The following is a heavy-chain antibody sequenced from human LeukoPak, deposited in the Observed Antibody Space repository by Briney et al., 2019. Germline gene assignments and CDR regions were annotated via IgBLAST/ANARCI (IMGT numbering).Heavy chain of an antibody. CDR2: IWYDGSNK. Sequence: GSLRLSCAASGYSFNDYAMHWVRQAPDKGLEWVAAIWYDGSNKYYADSVKGRFTISRDNSKSTLYLQTDSLRAEDTAVYYCAKDNDLWNSHHRGRGLDYWGQGTLVTVSS. CDR1: GYSFNDYA. J-gene: IGHJ4*02. V-gene: IGHV3-33*06. D-gene: IGHD3-3*01. CDR3: AKDNDLWNSHHRGRGLDY.